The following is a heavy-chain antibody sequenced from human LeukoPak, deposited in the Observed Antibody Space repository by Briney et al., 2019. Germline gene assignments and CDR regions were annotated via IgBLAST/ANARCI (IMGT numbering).Heavy chain of an antibody. J-gene: IGHJ4*02. D-gene: IGHD4-23*01. CDR2: IRSKANSYAT. CDR3: TGFGLTTVVPID. V-gene: IGHV3-73*01. CDR1: GFTFDDYG. Sequence: PGGSLRLSCAASGFTFDDYGMSWVRQASGKGLEWVGRIRSKANSYATAYAASVKGRFTISRDDSKNTAYLQMNSLKTEDTAVYYCTGFGLTTVVPIDWGQGTLVTVSS.